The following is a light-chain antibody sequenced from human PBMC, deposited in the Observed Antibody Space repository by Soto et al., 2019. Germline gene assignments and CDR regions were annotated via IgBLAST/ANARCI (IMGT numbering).Light chain of an antibody. CDR3: CSYAGSYTPKCV. J-gene: IGLJ3*02. CDR2: DVS. CDR1: SSDVGGYNY. Sequence: SALRQPRAVSVTPGKTVTISCTRNSSDVGGYNYVSWYQQHPGKAPQLMIYDVSKRPSGVPDRFSGSKSGNTASLTISGLQAEDEADYYCCSYAGSYTPKCVFGGVAK. V-gene: IGLV2-11*01.